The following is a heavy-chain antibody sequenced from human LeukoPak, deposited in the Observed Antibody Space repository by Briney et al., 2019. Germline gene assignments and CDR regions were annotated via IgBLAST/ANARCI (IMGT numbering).Heavy chain of an antibody. Sequence: GGPLRLSCAASGFSFSSYTMSWVRQAPGKGLEWVSVISGSTGVTYYADSVKGRFTISRDNSRNTMYLQMNSLRVEDTAVYYCVKDYQVGNSPAFGDYWGQGTLVTISS. J-gene: IGHJ4*02. V-gene: IGHV3-23*01. D-gene: IGHD1-26*01. CDR3: VKDYQVGNSPAFGDY. CDR1: GFSFSSYT. CDR2: ISGSTGVT.